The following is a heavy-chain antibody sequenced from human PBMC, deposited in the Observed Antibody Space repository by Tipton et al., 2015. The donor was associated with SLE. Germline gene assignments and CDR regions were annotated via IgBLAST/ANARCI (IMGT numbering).Heavy chain of an antibody. CDR1: GGSFSDYY. Sequence: TLSLTCAVYGGSFSDYYWSWIRQPPGKGLEWIGEINHSGSTNYNTSLKSRVTISLGTSKNQLSLKLTSVTAADTAVYFCASRGGGGSHFDYWGQGTLVSVPS. CDR3: ASRGGGGSHFDY. D-gene: IGHD3-16*01. CDR2: INHSGST. J-gene: IGHJ4*02. V-gene: IGHV4-34*01.